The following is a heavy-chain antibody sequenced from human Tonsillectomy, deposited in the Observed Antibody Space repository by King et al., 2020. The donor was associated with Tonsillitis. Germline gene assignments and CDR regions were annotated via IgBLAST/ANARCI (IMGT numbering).Heavy chain of an antibody. Sequence: QLQESGPGLVKPSETLSLTCTVSGGSMSTYYWTWIRQPPGKGLEWIGYIFYRRSTDYNPSLNSRVTISIDSPKNQFSLKLYSVTAADTAVYYFSRHRTQLWNHDGFDIGGQGTMVTVSS. CDR3: SRHRTQLWNHDGFDI. CDR1: GGSMSTYY. CDR2: IFYRRST. V-gene: IGHV4-59*08. J-gene: IGHJ3*02. D-gene: IGHD5-18*01.